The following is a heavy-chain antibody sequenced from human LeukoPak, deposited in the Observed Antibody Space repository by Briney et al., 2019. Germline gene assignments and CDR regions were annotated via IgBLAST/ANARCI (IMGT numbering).Heavy chain of an antibody. Sequence: SETLSLTCAVYGGSFSGYYWSWIRQPPGKGLEWIGEINHSGSTNYNPSLKSRVTISVDTSKNQFSLKMSSVTAADTAVYYCARGLYGSNRPDSGIYWGQGTPVTVSS. CDR2: INHSGST. J-gene: IGHJ4*02. CDR3: ARGLYGSNRPDSGIY. CDR1: GGSFSGYY. V-gene: IGHV4-34*01. D-gene: IGHD3-10*01.